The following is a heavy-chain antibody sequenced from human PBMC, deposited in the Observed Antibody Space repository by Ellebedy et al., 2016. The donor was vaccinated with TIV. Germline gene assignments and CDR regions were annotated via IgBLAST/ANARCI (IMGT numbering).Heavy chain of an antibody. D-gene: IGHD2-15*01. CDR2: IQYSGTH. J-gene: IGHJ4*02. Sequence: MPSETLSLTCTVSGGSISNYYWSWIRQPPGKGLEWLGYIQYSGTHDYNPSLKSRATMSLDTSKNQFSQRVRSVTAADTAVYYCARGRVEADFIVVVAAAIYYFDYWGQGTLVTVSS. CDR1: GGSISNYY. V-gene: IGHV4-59*12. CDR3: ARGRVEADFIVVVAAAIYYFDY.